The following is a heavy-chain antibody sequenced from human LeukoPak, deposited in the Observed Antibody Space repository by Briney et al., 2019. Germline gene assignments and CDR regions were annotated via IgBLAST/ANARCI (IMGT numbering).Heavy chain of an antibody. CDR2: INPNSGGT. CDR3: ARKGTDSSGWYNY. J-gene: IGHJ4*02. Sequence: ASVKVSCKASGYTFTGYYMHWVRQAPGQGLEWMGWINPNSGGTNYAQKFQGRVTMTRDTSISTAYMELSRLRSDDTAVYYCARKGTDSSGWYNYWGQGTLVTVSS. CDR1: GYTFTGYY. V-gene: IGHV1-2*02. D-gene: IGHD6-19*01.